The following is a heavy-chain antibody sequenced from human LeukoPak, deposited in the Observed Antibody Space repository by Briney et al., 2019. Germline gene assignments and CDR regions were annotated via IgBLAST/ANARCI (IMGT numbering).Heavy chain of an antibody. CDR2: INPNSGGT. CDR1: GYTFTGYY. J-gene: IGHJ4*02. CDR3: ARVASIAVAGAGY. Sequence: GASVKVSCKASGYTFTGYYMHWVRQAPGQGLEWMGWINPNSGGTNYAQKLQGRVTMTRDTSISTAYMELSRLRSDDTAVYYCARVASIAVAGAGYWGQGTLVTVSS. V-gene: IGHV1-2*02. D-gene: IGHD6-19*01.